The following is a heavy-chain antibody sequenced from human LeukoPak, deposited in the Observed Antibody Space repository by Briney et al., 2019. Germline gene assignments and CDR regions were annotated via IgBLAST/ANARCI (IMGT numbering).Heavy chain of an antibody. CDR1: GFTVSSNY. J-gene: IGHJ6*02. V-gene: IGHV3-53*04. Sequence: GGSLRLSCAASGFTVSSNYMSWVRQAPGKGLEWVSVIYSGGSTYYADSVKGRFTISTHNSKNTLYLQMNSLRAEDTAVYYCARDRNHLSTGARGYYGMDVWGQGTTVTVSS. CDR2: IYSGGST. CDR3: ARDRNHLSTGARGYYGMDV. D-gene: IGHD2-8*02.